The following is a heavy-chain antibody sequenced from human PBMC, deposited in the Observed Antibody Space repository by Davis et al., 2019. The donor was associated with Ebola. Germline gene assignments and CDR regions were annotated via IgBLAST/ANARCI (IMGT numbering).Heavy chain of an antibody. CDR2: MNPNSGNT. J-gene: IGHJ5*02. V-gene: IGHV1-8*02. CDR3: ARGYETVLEWLLSHNWFDP. Sequence: ASVKVSCKASGYTFTGYYMHWVRQAPGQGLEWMGWMNPNSGNTGYAQKFQGRVTMTRNTSISTAYMELSSLRSEDTAVYYCARGYETVLEWLLSHNWFDPWGQGTLVTVSS. CDR1: GYTFTGYY. D-gene: IGHD3-3*01.